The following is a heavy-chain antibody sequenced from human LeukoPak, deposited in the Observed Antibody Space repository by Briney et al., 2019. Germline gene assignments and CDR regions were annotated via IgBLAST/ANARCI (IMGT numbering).Heavy chain of an antibody. D-gene: IGHD3-22*01. V-gene: IGHV3-23*01. J-gene: IGHJ4*02. CDR1: GFTFSSYA. CDR3: AKDLSSYYYDSSGYYGSDY. Sequence: PGGSLRLSCAASGFTFSSYAMIWVRQAPGKGLEWFSAISGSGGSTYYADSVKGRFTISRDNSKNTLYVQMNSLRAEDTAVYYCAKDLSSYYYDSSGYYGSDYWGQGTLVTVSS. CDR2: ISGSGGST.